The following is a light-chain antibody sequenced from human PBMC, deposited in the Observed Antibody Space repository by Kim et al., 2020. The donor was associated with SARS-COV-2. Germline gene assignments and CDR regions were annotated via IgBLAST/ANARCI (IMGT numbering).Light chain of an antibody. V-gene: IGKV3-20*01. CDR2: GAS. J-gene: IGKJ1*01. CDR1: HSIRSSY. CDR3: QQSGEG. Sequence: EIVLTQSPGTLSLSPGERATLSCRASHSIRSSYLAWYQQKPGQAPRLLIYGASRRATDIPDRFSGSGSGTGFTLTINRLEPEDFAVYYCQQSGEGFGQGTKVDIK.